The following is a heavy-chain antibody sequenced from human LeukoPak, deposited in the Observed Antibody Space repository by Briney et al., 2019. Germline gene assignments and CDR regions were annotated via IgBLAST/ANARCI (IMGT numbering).Heavy chain of an antibody. D-gene: IGHD6-13*01. CDR1: GGTFSSYA. CDR2: IIPIFGTA. Sequence: SVKVSCKASGGTFSSYAISWVRQAPGQGLEWMGGIIPIFGTANYAQKLQGRVTMTTDTSTSTAYMELRSLRSDDTAVYYCARDPLQQLWKGHNWFDPWGQGTLVTVSS. J-gene: IGHJ5*02. CDR3: ARDPLQQLWKGHNWFDP. V-gene: IGHV1-69*05.